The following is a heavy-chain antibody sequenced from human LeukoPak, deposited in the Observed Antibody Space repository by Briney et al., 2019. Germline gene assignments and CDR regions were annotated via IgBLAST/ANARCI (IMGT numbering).Heavy chain of an antibody. CDR3: ARGSYGSGSYLGLNWFEP. CDR1: GGSISSYY. D-gene: IGHD3-10*01. Sequence: SETLSLTCTVSGGSISSYYWSWIRQPPGKGLEWIGYIYYSGSTNYNPSLKSRVTISVDTSKNQFSLELSSVTAADTAVYYCARGSYGSGSYLGLNWFEPWGQGTLVTVSS. V-gene: IGHV4-59*01. J-gene: IGHJ5*02. CDR2: IYYSGST.